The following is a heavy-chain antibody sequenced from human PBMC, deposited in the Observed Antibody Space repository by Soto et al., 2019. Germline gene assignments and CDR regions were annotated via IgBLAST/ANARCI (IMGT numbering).Heavy chain of an antibody. CDR3: ARARPGDYPFNGSAP. D-gene: IGHD4-17*01. CDR2: MNPNSGNT. J-gene: IGHJ5*02. CDR1: GYTFTSYD. Sequence: GASVKVSCKASGYTFTSYDINWVRQATGQGLEWMGWMNPNSGNTGYAQKFQGRVTMTRNTSISTAYMELSNLRSEDTAVYYCARARPGDYPFNGSAPWGKGPRVTASS. V-gene: IGHV1-8*01.